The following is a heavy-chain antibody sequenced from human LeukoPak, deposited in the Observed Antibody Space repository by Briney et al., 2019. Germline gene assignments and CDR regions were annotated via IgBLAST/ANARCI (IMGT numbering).Heavy chain of an antibody. V-gene: IGHV4-39*07. CDR1: GGSVSSSSYY. Sequence: PSETLSLTCTVSGGSVSSSSYYWGWIRQPPGKGLEWIGEINHSGSTNYNPSLKSRVTISVDTSKNQFSLNLSSVTAADTAMYYCARAVGTSRNFFDYWGQGTLVTVSS. CDR2: INHSGST. D-gene: IGHD4-23*01. CDR3: ARAVGTSRNFFDY. J-gene: IGHJ4*02.